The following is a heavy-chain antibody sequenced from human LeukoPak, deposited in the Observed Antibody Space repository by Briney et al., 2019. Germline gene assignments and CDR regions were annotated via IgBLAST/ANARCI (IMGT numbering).Heavy chain of an antibody. CDR3: ARAGSYYDSSGYYYFDY. D-gene: IGHD3-22*01. CDR1: GGSISSYY. CDR2: IYYSGST. V-gene: IGHV4-59*12. Sequence: PSETLSLTCTVSGGSISSYYWSWIRQPPGKGLEWIGYIYYSGSTNYNPSLKSRVTISVDTSKNQFSLKLSSVTAADTAVYYCARAGSYYDSSGYYYFDYWGQGTLVTVSS. J-gene: IGHJ4*02.